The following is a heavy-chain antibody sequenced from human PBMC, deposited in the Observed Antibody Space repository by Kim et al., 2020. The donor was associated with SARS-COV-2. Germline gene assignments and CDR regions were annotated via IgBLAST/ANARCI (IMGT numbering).Heavy chain of an antibody. CDR3: AREGGAVIAVAGSDAFDI. V-gene: IGHV1-46*01. Sequence: QGRVTMTRDTSTSTVYMELSSLRSEDTAVYYCAREGGAVIAVAGSDAFDIWGQGTMVTVSS. D-gene: IGHD6-19*01. J-gene: IGHJ3*02.